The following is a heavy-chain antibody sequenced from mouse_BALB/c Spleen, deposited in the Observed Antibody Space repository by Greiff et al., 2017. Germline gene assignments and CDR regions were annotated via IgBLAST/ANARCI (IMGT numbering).Heavy chain of an antibody. CDR1: GFTFSSYG. Sequence: DVMLVESGGDLVKPGGSLKLSCAASGFTFSSYGMSWVRQTPDKRLEWVATISSGGSYTYYPDSVKGRFTISRDNAKNTLYLQMSSLKSEDTAMYYCARHGGWDVHFDYWGQGTTLTVSS. V-gene: IGHV5-6*02. J-gene: IGHJ2*01. CDR2: ISSGGSYT. D-gene: IGHD4-1*01. CDR3: ARHGGWDVHFDY.